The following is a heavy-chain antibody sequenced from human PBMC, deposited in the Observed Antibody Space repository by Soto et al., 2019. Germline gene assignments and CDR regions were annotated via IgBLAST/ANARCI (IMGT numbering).Heavy chain of an antibody. V-gene: IGHV3-30-3*01. CDR1: GFTFSSYA. CDR3: ARCITGTTTPLYYYYGMDV. J-gene: IGHJ6*02. D-gene: IGHD1-7*01. CDR2: ISYDGSNK. Sequence: GGSLRLSCAASGFTFSSYAMHWVRQAPGKGLEWVAVISYDGSNKYYADSVKGRFTISRDNSKNTLYLQMNSLRAEDTAVYYCARCITGTTTPLYYYYGMDVWGQGTTVTVYS.